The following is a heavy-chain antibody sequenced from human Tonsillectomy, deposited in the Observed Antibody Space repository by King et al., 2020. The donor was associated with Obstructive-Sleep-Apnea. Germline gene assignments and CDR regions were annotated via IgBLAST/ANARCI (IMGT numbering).Heavy chain of an antibody. CDR3: AREVYGDYVDTYYYGMDV. CDR2: ISSSSSYT. Sequence: VQLVESGGGLFKPGGSLRLSCAASGFTFSDYYMSWIRQAPGKGLEWVSYISSSSSYTNYADSVKGRFTISRDNAKNSLYLQMNSLRAEDTAVYYCAREVYGDYVDTYYYGMDVWGKGTTVTVSS. J-gene: IGHJ6*04. V-gene: IGHV3-11*06. D-gene: IGHD4-17*01. CDR1: GFTFSDYY.